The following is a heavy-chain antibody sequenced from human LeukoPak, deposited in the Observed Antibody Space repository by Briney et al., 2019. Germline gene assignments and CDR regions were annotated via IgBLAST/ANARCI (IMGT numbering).Heavy chain of an antibody. CDR2: IYYSGST. V-gene: IGHV4-61*01. CDR1: GGSISSGSYY. CDR3: ARTTEGGYTYGYFYYYYMDV. D-gene: IGHD5-18*01. J-gene: IGHJ6*03. Sequence: PSETLSLTCTVSGGSISSGSYYWSWIRQPPGKGLEWIGYIYYSGSTNYNPSLKSRVTISVDTSKNLFSLKLTSVTAADTAVYYCARTTEGGYTYGYFYYYYMDVWGKGTTVTISS.